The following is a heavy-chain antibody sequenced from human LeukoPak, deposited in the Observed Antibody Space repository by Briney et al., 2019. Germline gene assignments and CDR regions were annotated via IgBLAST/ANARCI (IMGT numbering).Heavy chain of an antibody. J-gene: IGHJ4*02. Sequence: ASVKVSCKASGYTFTSYGISWVRQAPGQGLEWMGWISAYNGNTNYAQKLQGRVTMTTDTSTSTAYMELRSLRSDDTAVYYCARELYYYDSRTPGYWGQGTLVTVCS. CDR3: ARELYYYDSRTPGY. V-gene: IGHV1-18*01. CDR2: ISAYNGNT. D-gene: IGHD3-22*01. CDR1: GYTFTSYG.